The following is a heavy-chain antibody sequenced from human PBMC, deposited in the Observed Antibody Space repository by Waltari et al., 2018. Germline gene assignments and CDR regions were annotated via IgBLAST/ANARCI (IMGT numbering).Heavy chain of an antibody. CDR1: GGSFSGYY. CDR3: ARGPLWFRGRFDY. D-gene: IGHD3-10*01. CDR2: INHTGRP. V-gene: IGHV4-34*01. J-gene: IGHJ4*02. Sequence: QVQLQQWGAGLLKPSETLSLTCAVYGGSFSGYYWSWIRQPPGKGLEWIGEINHTGRPNYTPSLKSRVTISVDTSKNQFSLKLSSVTAADTAVYYCARGPLWFRGRFDYWGQGTLVTVSS.